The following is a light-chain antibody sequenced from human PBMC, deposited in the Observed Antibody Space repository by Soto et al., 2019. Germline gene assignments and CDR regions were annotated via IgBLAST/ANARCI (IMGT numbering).Light chain of an antibody. CDR2: AAS. CDR3: QQSYSLADT. Sequence: DIQMTQSPSSLSASVGDRVTITCRASQSISGYLNWYQQKPGKAPKVLIYAASSLQTGVPSRFRGSGSGTDVTLTISSLQAEDFASYVCQQSYSLADTFGRGTRLEIK. CDR1: QSISGY. V-gene: IGKV1-39*01. J-gene: IGKJ2*01.